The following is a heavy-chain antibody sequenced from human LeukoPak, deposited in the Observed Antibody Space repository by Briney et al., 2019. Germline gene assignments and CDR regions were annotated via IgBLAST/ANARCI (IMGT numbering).Heavy chain of an antibody. CDR1: GFTFGSYS. Sequence: GGSLRLSCVASGFTFGSYSMNWVRQAPGKGLEWLSYISSSSSSIYYADSVKGRFTISRANAKNSLYLQMNSLRAEDTAVYYCAKDRPRVEVTTGYWGQGTLVTVSS. J-gene: IGHJ4*02. D-gene: IGHD5-24*01. CDR3: AKDRPRVEVTTGY. V-gene: IGHV3-48*04. CDR2: ISSSSSSI.